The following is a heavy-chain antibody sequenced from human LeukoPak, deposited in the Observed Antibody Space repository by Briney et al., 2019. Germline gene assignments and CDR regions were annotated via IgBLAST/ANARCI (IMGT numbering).Heavy chain of an antibody. CDR2: IYHSGST. V-gene: IGHV4-4*02. J-gene: IGHJ4*02. Sequence: PSETLSLTCAVSGGSISSSNWWSWVRQPPGKGLEWIGEIYHSGSTNYNPSLKSRVTIPVDKSKNQFSLKLSSVTAADTAVYYCASAGFDSNLDYWGQGTLVTVSS. CDR1: GGSISSSNW. D-gene: IGHD3-10*01. CDR3: ASAGFDSNLDY.